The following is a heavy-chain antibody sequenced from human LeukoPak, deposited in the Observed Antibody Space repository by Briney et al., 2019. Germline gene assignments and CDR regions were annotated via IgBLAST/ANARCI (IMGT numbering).Heavy chain of an antibody. CDR3: ARYEDYGVFDY. J-gene: IGHJ4*02. V-gene: IGHV4-39*07. CDR2: IYSSRST. Sequence: SETLSLTCTVSGVSISSSSYYWGWIRQPPGKGLEWIGRIYSSRSTHYIPCLKSRITISVDTSKNQFSLKLSSVTAADTAVYYCARYEDYGVFDYWGQGTLVTVSS. D-gene: IGHD4/OR15-4a*01. CDR1: GVSISSSSYY.